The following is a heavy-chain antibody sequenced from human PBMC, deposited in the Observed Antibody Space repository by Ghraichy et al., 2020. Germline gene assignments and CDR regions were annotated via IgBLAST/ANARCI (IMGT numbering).Heavy chain of an antibody. CDR2: INSDGSST. CDR3: ARSGENSDFWSGYYGLGGMDV. D-gene: IGHD3-3*01. J-gene: IGHJ6*02. Sequence: GGSLRLSCAASGFTFSSYWMHWVRHAPGKGLVWVSRINSDGSSTNYADSVKGRFTISRDNAKNTLYLQMNSLRAEDTAVYYCARSGENSDFWSGYYGLGGMDVWGQGTTVTVSS. V-gene: IGHV3-74*01. CDR1: GFTFSSYW.